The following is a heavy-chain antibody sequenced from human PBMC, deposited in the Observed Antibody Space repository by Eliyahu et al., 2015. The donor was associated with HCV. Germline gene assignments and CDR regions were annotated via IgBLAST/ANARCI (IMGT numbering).Heavy chain of an antibody. J-gene: IGHJ6*02. V-gene: IGHV1-24*01. CDR2: FDSEDGET. Sequence: VQLVQSGAEVKKPGASVKVSCKLSGSTLLDLSIQWVRQVPGKGLEWMGGFDSEDGETIYAQKFQGRVIITEDTSTDTAYMEMSGLTSEDTAMYYCATDRSTRYYYYGLDVWGQGTSVTVSS. CDR1: GSTLLDLS. CDR3: ATDRSTRYYYYGLDV. D-gene: IGHD2-15*01.